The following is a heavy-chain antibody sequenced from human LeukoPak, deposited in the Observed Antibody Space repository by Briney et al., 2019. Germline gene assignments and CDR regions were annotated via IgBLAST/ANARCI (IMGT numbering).Heavy chain of an antibody. J-gene: IGHJ6*03. CDR2: IYSGGST. CDR1: EFSVGSNY. V-gene: IGHV3-66*01. CDR3: ARIYGGVHYYYHMDV. Sequence: GGSLRLSCAASEFSVGSNYMTWVRQAPGKGLEWVSLIYSGGSTYYADSVKGRFTISRDNSKNTLYLQMNSLRAEDTAVYYCARIYGGVHYYYHMDVWGKGTTVTISS. D-gene: IGHD4-23*01.